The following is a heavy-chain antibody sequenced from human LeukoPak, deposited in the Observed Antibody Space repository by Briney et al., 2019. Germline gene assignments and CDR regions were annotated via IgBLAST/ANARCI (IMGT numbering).Heavy chain of an antibody. V-gene: IGHV3-21*01. J-gene: IGHJ4*02. CDR2: IRSSSSYI. CDR1: GFTFSSYS. D-gene: IGHD5-18*01. CDR3: ARDFNTGDTAMVSPSGY. Sequence: GGSLRLSCAASGFTFSSYSMNWVRQAPGKGLEWVSSIRSSSSYIYYADSVKGRFTISRVNAKNSLYLQMNSLRAEDTAVYYCARDFNTGDTAMVSPSGYWGQGTLVTVSS.